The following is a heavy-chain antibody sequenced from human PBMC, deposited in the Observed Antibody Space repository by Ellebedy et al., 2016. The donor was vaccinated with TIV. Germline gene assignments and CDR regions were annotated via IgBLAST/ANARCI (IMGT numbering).Heavy chain of an antibody. CDR2: ISAHNGHT. V-gene: IGHV1-18*01. J-gene: IGHJ4*02. CDR1: GYTFTSYG. D-gene: IGHD3-22*01. Sequence: ASVKVSCKASGYTFTSYGITWVRQAPGQGLEWMGWISAHNGHTNYAQKLQGRVTMTTDTSTSTAYMELRSLRSDDTAVYYCARDERGDGSGIVKVHFNYWGQGTLVTVSS. CDR3: ARDERGDGSGIVKVHFNY.